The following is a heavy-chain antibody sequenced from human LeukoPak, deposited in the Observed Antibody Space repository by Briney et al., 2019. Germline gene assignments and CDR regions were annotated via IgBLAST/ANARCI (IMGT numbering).Heavy chain of an antibody. CDR2: ISGSGDNT. CDR1: GFTFSSYG. Sequence: GGSLRLSCAASGFTFSSYGMSWVRQAPGKGLEWVSAISGSGDNTYYADSVKGRFTISRDNSKNSLYLQMNSLRAEDTAVYYCARDSSGWYNYYYYYMDVWGKGTTVTISS. D-gene: IGHD6-19*01. J-gene: IGHJ6*03. V-gene: IGHV3-23*01. CDR3: ARDSSGWYNYYYYYMDV.